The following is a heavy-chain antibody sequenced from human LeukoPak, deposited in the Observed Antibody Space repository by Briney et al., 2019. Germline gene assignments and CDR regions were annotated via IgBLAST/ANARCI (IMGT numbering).Heavy chain of an antibody. D-gene: IGHD5-18*01. CDR3: ARHDSFIPY. CDR2: ISDSGRAT. CDR1: GFTFSDYA. Sequence: GGSLGLSCAASGFTFSDYAISWVRQAPGKGLEWVSGISDSGRATYYADPVKGRYTISRDNSKNTVSLQMNSLTAEDTAVYFCARHDSFIPYWGQGTPVTVSP. V-gene: IGHV3-23*01. J-gene: IGHJ4*02.